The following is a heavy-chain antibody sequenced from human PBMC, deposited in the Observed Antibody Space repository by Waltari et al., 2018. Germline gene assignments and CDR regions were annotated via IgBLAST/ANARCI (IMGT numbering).Heavy chain of an antibody. Sequence: QVLLVQSGSELKKPCASVTLSCKASGNIFPTYALNWVRQAPGQGLEWMGWINTDTGRPTYAQGFTGRFVFSSDTSASTAYLQISSLTAEDTAMYYCARDHDYYGSGSYFYWGQGTLITVSS. CDR2: INTDTGRP. V-gene: IGHV7-4-1*02. CDR1: GNIFPTYA. D-gene: IGHD3-10*01. CDR3: ARDHDYYGSGSYFY. J-gene: IGHJ4*02.